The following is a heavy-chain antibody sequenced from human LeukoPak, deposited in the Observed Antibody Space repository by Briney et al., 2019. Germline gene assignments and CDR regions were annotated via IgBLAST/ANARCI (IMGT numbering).Heavy chain of an antibody. CDR3: ARDVSSSWYGLGYYYYGMDV. CDR1: GDSVSSNSAA. CDR2: TYYRSKWYN. V-gene: IGHV6-1*01. J-gene: IGHJ6*02. Sequence: SQTLPLTCAISGDSVSSNSAAWNWIRQSPSRGLEWLGRTYYRSKWYNDYAVSVKSRITINPDTSKNQFSLQLNSVTPEDTAVYYCARDVSSSWYGLGYYYYGMDVWGQGTTVTVSS. D-gene: IGHD6-13*01.